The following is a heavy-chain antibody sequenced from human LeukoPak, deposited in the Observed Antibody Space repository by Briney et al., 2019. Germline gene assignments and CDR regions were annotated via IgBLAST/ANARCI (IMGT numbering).Heavy chain of an antibody. CDR2: ISSSSSYI. Sequence: AGGSLRLSCAASGFTFSSYSMNWVRQAPGKGLEWVSSISSSSSYIYYTDSVKGRFTISRDNAKNSLYLQMNSLRAEDTAVYYCARGGEVATTPCRGCFDYWGQGTLVTVSS. D-gene: IGHD5-24*01. CDR3: ARGGEVATTPCRGCFDY. CDR1: GFTFSSYS. V-gene: IGHV3-21*01. J-gene: IGHJ4*02.